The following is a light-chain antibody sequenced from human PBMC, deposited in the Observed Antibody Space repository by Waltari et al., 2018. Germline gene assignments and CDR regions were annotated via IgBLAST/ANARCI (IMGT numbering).Light chain of an antibody. Sequence: QSALTQPRSVSGSPGQSVTIPCPGTSSDVGGSNYVSWYQQHPGKAPKLMIYDVSKRPSGVPDRFSGSKSGNTASLTISGLQAEDEADYYCCSYAGSYTWVFGGGTKLTVL. J-gene: IGLJ3*02. CDR1: SSDVGGSNY. CDR2: DVS. V-gene: IGLV2-11*01. CDR3: CSYAGSYTWV.